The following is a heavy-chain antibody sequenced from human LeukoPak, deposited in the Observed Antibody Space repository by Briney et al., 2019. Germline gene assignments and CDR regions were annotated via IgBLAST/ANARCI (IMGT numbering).Heavy chain of an antibody. CDR3: AGAGEKDSSWFDY. V-gene: IGHV1-69*05. Sequence: SVKVSCKASGGTFSSYAISWVRQAPGQGLEWMGGIIPIFDTANYAQKFQGRVTITTDESTSTAYMELSSLRSEDTAVYYCAGAGEKDSSWFDYWGQGTLVTVSS. CDR2: IIPIFDTA. D-gene: IGHD6-13*01. CDR1: GGTFSSYA. J-gene: IGHJ4*02.